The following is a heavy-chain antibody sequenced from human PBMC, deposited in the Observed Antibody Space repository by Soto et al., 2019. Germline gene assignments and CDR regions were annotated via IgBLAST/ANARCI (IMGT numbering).Heavy chain of an antibody. CDR2: IDDSGGNT. CDR3: SQDVCRSAPMPYLDI. J-gene: IGHJ4*02. CDR1: GFTFINYA. Sequence: GGSLRLSCEVSGFTFINYAMSWVRQAPGKGLEWVSGIDDSGGNTYYADSMKGRFSISRDNSKNTLYLQITGLRVEDTAVYYCSQDVCRSAPMPYLDIWGQGTLVTVSS. D-gene: IGHD2-2*01. V-gene: IGHV3-23*01.